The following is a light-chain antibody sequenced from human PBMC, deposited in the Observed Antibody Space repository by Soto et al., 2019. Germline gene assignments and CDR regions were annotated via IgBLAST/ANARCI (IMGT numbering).Light chain of an antibody. Sequence: DIQLTQSPSSLSASVGDRVTITCRASQSISNFLTWYQQRPGQAPKLLISSSSNVQSGVPSRFSGRGSGTDFIIPISGLQPEDDVSYCCQQRYNTPRTFGQGTKVDI. J-gene: IGKJ1*01. CDR1: QSISNF. CDR2: SSS. V-gene: IGKV1-39*01. CDR3: QQRYNTPRT.